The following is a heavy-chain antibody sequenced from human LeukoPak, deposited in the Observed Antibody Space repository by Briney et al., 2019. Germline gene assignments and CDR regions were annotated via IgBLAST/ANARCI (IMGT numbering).Heavy chain of an antibody. D-gene: IGHD3-3*01. CDR1: GFTFSSYS. CDR2: ISSSSSTI. CDR3: ARGRYDFWSGYPYYFDY. V-gene: IGHV3-48*01. Sequence: GGSLRLSCAASGFTFSSYSMNWVRQAPGKGLEWVSYISSSSSTIYYADSVKGRFTISRDNAKNSLYLQMNSLRAEDTAVYYCARGRYDFWSGYPYYFDYWGQGTLVTVSS. J-gene: IGHJ4*02.